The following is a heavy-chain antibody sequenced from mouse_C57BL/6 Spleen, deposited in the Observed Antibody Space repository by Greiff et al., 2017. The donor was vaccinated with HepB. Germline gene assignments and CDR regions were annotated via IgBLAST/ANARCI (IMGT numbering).Heavy chain of an antibody. CDR1: GYSITSGYY. Sequence: EVQLQESGPGLVKPSQSLSLTCSVTGYSITSGYYWNWIRQFPGNKLEWMGYISYDGSNNYNPSLKNRISITRDTSKNQFFLKLNSVTTEDTATYYCARGFYSNYNYYAMDYWGQGTSVTVSS. CDR3: ARGFYSNYNYYAMDY. J-gene: IGHJ4*01. V-gene: IGHV3-6*01. D-gene: IGHD2-5*01. CDR2: ISYDGSN.